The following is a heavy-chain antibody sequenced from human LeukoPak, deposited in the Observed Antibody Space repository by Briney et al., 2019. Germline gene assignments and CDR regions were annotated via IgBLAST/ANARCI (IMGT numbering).Heavy chain of an antibody. D-gene: IGHD3-3*01. V-gene: IGHV4-59*01. J-gene: IGHJ6*01. CDR1: GGSISSYY. Sequence: SETLSLTCTVSGGSISSYYWSWIRQPPGKGLEWMGYIYYSGSTNYNPSLKSRVTISVDTSKNQFSLKLNSVTAADTAVYYCARDKASYYDFWSGYHTRDYYYGMDVWGQGTTVTVVS. CDR3: ARDKASYYDFWSGYHTRDYYYGMDV. CDR2: IYYSGST.